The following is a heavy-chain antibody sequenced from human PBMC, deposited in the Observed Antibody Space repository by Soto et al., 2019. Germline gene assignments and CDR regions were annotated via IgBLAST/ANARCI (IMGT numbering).Heavy chain of an antibody. CDR2: IYSGGNT. J-gene: IGHJ4*02. D-gene: IGHD6-19*01. Sequence: EVQLVESGGGLVQPGGSLRLSCAASGFTVSSNDMSWVRQAPGKGLEWVSLIYSGGNTYYADSVKGRFTISRDNSKNTLYLQMNSLIAEDTAVYYCARGHSSGWYYFDYWGQGTLVTVSS. CDR1: GFTVSSND. V-gene: IGHV3-66*01. CDR3: ARGHSSGWYYFDY.